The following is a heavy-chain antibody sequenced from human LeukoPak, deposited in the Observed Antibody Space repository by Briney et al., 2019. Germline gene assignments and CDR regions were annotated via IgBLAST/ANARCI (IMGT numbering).Heavy chain of an antibody. J-gene: IGHJ5*02. V-gene: IGHV1-69*04. Sequence: SVKVSCKASGGTFSSYAISWVRQAPGQGLEWMGRIIPILGIANYAQKFQGRVTITADKSTSTAYMELSSLRSEDTAVYYCARDSGYYDSSGYPPRPVGFDPWGQGTLVTVSS. CDR1: GGTFSSYA. CDR3: ARDSGYYDSSGYPPRPVGFDP. D-gene: IGHD3-22*01. CDR2: IIPILGIA.